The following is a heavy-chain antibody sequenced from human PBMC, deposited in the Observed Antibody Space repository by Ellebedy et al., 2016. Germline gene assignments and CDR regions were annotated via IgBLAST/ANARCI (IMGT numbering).Heavy chain of an antibody. Sequence: ASVKVSXXASGYTFTSYGISWVRQAPGQGLEWMGWISAYNGNTNYAQKLQGRVTMTTDTSTSTAYMELRSLRSDDTAVYYCARYQYNWNYFRFYYYMDFWGKGTTVTVSS. CDR3: ARYQYNWNYFRFYYYMDF. CDR2: ISAYNGNT. D-gene: IGHD1-7*01. V-gene: IGHV1-18*01. J-gene: IGHJ6*03. CDR1: GYTFTSYG.